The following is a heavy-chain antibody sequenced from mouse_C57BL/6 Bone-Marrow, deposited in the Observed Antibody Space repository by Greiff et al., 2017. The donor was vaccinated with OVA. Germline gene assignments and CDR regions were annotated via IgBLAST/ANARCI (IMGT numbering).Heavy chain of an antibody. CDR3: TRGGYLPWFAY. Sequence: VQLMESGAELVRPGASVTLSCKASGYTFTDYEMHWVKQTPVHGLEWIGAIDPETGGTAYNQKFKGKAILTADKSSSTAYMELRSLTSEDSAVYYCTRGGYLPWFAYWGQGTLVTVSA. CDR1: GYTFTDYE. J-gene: IGHJ3*01. CDR2: IDPETGGT. D-gene: IGHD2-2*01. V-gene: IGHV1-15*01.